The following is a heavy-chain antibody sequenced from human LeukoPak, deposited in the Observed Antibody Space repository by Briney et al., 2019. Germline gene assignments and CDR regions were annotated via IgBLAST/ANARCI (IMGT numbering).Heavy chain of an antibody. D-gene: IGHD3-10*01. J-gene: IGHJ6*03. CDR3: AKSGPGAYYYYYMDV. V-gene: IGHV3-30*18. Sequence: PGGSLRLSCAASGFTFSSYGMHWVRQAPGKGLEWVAVISYDGSNKYYADSVKGRFTISRDNSKNTLYLQMNSLRAEDTAVYYCAKSGPGAYYYYYMDVWGKGTTVTVSS. CDR1: GFTFSSYG. CDR2: ISYDGSNK.